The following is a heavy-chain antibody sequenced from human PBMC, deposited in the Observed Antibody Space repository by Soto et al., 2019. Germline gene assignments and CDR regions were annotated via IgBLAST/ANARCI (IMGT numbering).Heavy chain of an antibody. CDR3: ARYPTAQWELGFMAFDI. CDR2: INHSGSN. Sequence: QVQIQQWGAGLLKPSETLSLTCAVYGGSFSGYYWSWIRQPPGKGLEWIGEINHSGSNNYNPSLESRVTLSIDTSKNHFSLKLTSVTAADTAVYDCARYPTAQWELGFMAFDIWGQGTMVTVSS. J-gene: IGHJ3*02. CDR1: GGSFSGYY. V-gene: IGHV4-34*01. D-gene: IGHD1-26*01.